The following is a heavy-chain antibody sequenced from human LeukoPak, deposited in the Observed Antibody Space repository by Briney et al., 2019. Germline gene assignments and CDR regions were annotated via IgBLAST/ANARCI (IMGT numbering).Heavy chain of an antibody. CDR2: ISVHNGGV. V-gene: IGHV1-18*01. CDR3: ARYNTLLRGVTTSDY. D-gene: IGHD3-10*01. CDR1: GDSFPNYG. J-gene: IGHJ4*02. Sequence: GPVKFSCKASGDSFPNYGVYRMQQAPGQGLEWMGRISVHNGGVIYAPKIHGRVTMATDTSTTTAYMELRSLRFDDTAVYYCARYNTLLRGVTTSDYWGQGTLVTVSS.